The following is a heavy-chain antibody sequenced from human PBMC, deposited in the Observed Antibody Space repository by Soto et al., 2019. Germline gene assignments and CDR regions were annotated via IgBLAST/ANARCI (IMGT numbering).Heavy chain of an antibody. CDR3: AGARSPRDSRSVY. CDR1: GFTYSDDY. V-gene: IGHV3-11*01. D-gene: IGHD2-15*01. Sequence: LRLPCGASGFTYSDDYTSCLRQAPGKGLECGSYISSSGGTIYYADSVKGRFTISSDNAKNSLYLQMNSLPAADTAVYCQAGARSPRDSRSVYGDQGTLLAAST. CDR2: ISSSGGTI. J-gene: IGHJ4*01.